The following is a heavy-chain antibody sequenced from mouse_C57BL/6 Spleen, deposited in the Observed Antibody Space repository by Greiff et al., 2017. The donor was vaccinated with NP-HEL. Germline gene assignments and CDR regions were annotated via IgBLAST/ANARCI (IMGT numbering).Heavy chain of an antibody. Sequence: EVQLQQSGPELVKPGASVKISCKASGYTFTDYYMNWVKQSHGKSLEWIGDINPNNGGTSYNQKFKGKATLTVDKSSSTAYMELRSLTSEDSAVYYCARNLIPDYYGSSLVAYWGQGTLVTVSA. CDR3: ARNLIPDYYGSSLVAY. J-gene: IGHJ3*01. CDR1: GYTFTDYY. V-gene: IGHV1-26*01. CDR2: INPNNGGT. D-gene: IGHD1-1*01.